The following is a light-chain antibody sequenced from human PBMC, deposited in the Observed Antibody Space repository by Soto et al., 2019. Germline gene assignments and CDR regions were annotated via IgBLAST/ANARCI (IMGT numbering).Light chain of an antibody. CDR3: LQDYNYPRT. V-gene: IGKV1-6*02. J-gene: IGKJ1*01. Sequence: AIQMTQSPSSLSASVGDRVTITCRASQGIRNDLGWYQQKPGKAPKLLIYAASSLQIGVPSRFSGSGSGTDFTLTISRLQPEDFATYYCLQDYNYPRTFGQGTKVEVQ. CDR2: AAS. CDR1: QGIRND.